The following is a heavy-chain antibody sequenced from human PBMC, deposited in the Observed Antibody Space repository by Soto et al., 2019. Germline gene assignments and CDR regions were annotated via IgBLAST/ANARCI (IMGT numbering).Heavy chain of an antibody. Sequence: QLQLQESGSGLVKPSQTPSLTCAVSGGSISSGGYSWSWIRQPPGKGLEWIGYIYHSGSTYYNPSLKSRVTISVDRSKNQFSLKLSSVTAADTAVYYCARSLPYNWNYVDYWGQGTLVTVSS. D-gene: IGHD1-20*01. CDR2: IYHSGST. CDR1: GGSISSGGYS. V-gene: IGHV4-30-2*01. CDR3: ARSLPYNWNYVDY. J-gene: IGHJ4*02.